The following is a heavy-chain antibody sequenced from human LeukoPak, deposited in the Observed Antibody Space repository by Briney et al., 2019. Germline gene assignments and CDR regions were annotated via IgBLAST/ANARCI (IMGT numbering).Heavy chain of an antibody. CDR3: AREYNYYDSSGWDAFEI. CDR1: GGSISTYY. Sequence: PSETLSLTCTASGGSISTYYWNWIRQPPGKGLEWIGYIYYSGSTNYNPSLTGRVTISVDTSKNQFSLKLSSVTAADTAVYYCAREYNYYDSSGWDAFEIWGQGTMVTVSS. D-gene: IGHD3-22*01. J-gene: IGHJ3*02. CDR2: IYYSGST. V-gene: IGHV4-59*01.